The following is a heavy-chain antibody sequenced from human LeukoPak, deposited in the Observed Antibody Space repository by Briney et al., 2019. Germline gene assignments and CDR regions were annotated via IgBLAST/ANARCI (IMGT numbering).Heavy chain of an antibody. J-gene: IGHJ4*02. V-gene: IGHV3-21*01. Sequence: GGSLRLSCAASGFTFSSYSMNWVRQAPGKGLEWVSSISSSSSYIYYADSVKGRFTISRDNAKNSLYLQMNSLRAEDTAVYYCARDRRFYDSSGFSGDYWGQGTLVTVSS. CDR2: ISSSSSYI. D-gene: IGHD3-22*01. CDR1: GFTFSSYS. CDR3: ARDRRFYDSSGFSGDY.